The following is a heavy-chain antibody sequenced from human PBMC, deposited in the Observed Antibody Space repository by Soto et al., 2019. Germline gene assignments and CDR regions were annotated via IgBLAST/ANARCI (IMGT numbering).Heavy chain of an antibody. CDR2: ISAHHDNI. D-gene: IGHD3-22*01. J-gene: IGHJ1*01. CDR1: GYSFRNYG. V-gene: IGHV1-18*01. CDR3: ARVCYDSSGTCD. Sequence: QVQLVQSGGEVKKPGASVKVSCKASGYSFRNYGITWVRQAPGQGLEWMGWISAHHDNINYAQKFQGRVTMTTDTSTSTAYMELRSLRSDDTAVYYCARVCYDSSGTCDWGQGTLVTVSS.